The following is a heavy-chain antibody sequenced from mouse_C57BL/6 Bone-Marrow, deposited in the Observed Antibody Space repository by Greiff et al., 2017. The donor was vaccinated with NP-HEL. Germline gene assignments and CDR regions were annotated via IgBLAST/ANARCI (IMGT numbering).Heavy chain of an antibody. J-gene: IGHJ2*01. CDR1: GYTFTDYY. D-gene: IGHD1-1*01. CDR2: IYPGSGNT. CDR3: ARDITTVVARAHYFDY. Sequence: VQLQQSGAELVRPGASVKLSCKASGYTFTDYYINWAKQRPGQGLEWIARIYPGSGNTYYNEKFKGKATLTAEKSSSTAYMQLSSLTSEDSAVYFCARDITTVVARAHYFDYWGQGTTLTVSS. V-gene: IGHV1-76*01.